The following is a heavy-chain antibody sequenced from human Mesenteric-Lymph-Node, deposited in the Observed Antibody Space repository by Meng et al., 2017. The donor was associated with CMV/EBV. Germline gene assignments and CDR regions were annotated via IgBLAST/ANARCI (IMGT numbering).Heavy chain of an antibody. Sequence: QLQESAPALVTPCATSAGSSIVTRESISNKTYGRTWVRQAQGKGLEWIGSVHYSGTPYYIPALTDRLTISVDTSANLFSLRLTTVTAADTATYYWARRGNYDSDYSEYWGQGTLVTVSS. J-gene: IGHJ4*02. CDR2: VHYSGTP. D-gene: IGHD3-22*01. V-gene: IGHV4-39*01. CDR1: RESISNKTYG. CDR3: ARRGNYDSDYSEY.